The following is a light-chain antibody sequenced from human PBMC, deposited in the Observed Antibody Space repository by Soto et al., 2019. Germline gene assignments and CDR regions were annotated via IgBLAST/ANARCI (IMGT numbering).Light chain of an antibody. Sequence: DIVLTQSPSTLSLSPGQRATLTCRASQSVSNNYLAWYQQKPGQAPRLLIYGASNRATGIPARFSGSGSGTEFTLTISSLQSEDFAVYYCQQYNNWPQTFGQGTKVDIK. CDR2: GAS. CDR3: QQYNNWPQT. J-gene: IGKJ1*01. V-gene: IGKV3-15*01. CDR1: QSVSNN.